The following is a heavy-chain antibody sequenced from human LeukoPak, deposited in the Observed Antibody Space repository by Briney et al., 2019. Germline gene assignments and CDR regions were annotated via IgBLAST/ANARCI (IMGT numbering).Heavy chain of an antibody. CDR2: MYHSGIT. CDR3: ARSGFATGWTFDY. V-gene: IGHV4-38-2*02. D-gene: IGHD6-19*01. CDR1: GYSISSGYY. J-gene: IGHJ4*02. Sequence: SETLSLTCTVSGYSISSGYYWGWIRQSPGKGLEWIGIMYHSGITHYNPSLKSRLTMSMDTSKNQFSLILSSVTAVDTAVYYCARSGFATGWTFDYWGQGNLVTVSS.